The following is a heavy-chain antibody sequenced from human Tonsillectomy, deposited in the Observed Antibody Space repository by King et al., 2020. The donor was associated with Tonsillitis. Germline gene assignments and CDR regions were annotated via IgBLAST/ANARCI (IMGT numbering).Heavy chain of an antibody. CDR1: GGSFRGYY. CDR2: INHSGST. CDR3: ARGRYGDYVKYYFDY. Sequence: VQLQQWGAGLLKPSETLSLTCAVYGGSFRGYYWSWIRQPPGKGLEWIGEINHSGSTNYSPSLKSRVIISVDTSNNQFSLKLNSVTAADTAVYYGARGRYGDYVKYYFDYWGQGTLVTVSS. J-gene: IGHJ4*02. D-gene: IGHD4-17*01. V-gene: IGHV4-34*02.